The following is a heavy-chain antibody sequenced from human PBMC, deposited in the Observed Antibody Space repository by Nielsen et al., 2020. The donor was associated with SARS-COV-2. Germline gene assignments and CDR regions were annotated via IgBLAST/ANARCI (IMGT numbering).Heavy chain of an antibody. CDR2: IWYDGSNK. J-gene: IGHJ4*02. CDR3: ARDFMVGGAGDY. D-gene: IGHD3-10*01. Sequence: GGSLRLSCAASGFTFSSYGMHWVRQAPGKGLEWVAVIWYDGSNKYYADSVKGRFTISRDNSKNTLYLQMNSLRAEDTAVYYCARDFMVGGAGDYWGQGTLVTVSS. CDR1: GFTFSSYG. V-gene: IGHV3-33*01.